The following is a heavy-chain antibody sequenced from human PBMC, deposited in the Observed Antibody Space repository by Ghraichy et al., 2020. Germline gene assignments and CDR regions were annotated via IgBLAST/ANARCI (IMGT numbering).Heavy chain of an antibody. V-gene: IGHV3-49*04. CDR3: SRDETGYSDYDEVYFYSRLVV. CDR1: GFRFGDYA. Sequence: GGSLRLSCTGSGFRFGDYAMSWVRQAPGKGLEWVGFIRRKGYGGTTEYAASVKGRFTISRDDSKSIAYLQMNSLKTEDTAVYYCSRDETGYSDYDEVYFYSRLVVWRQGTTVTVSS. CDR2: IRRKGYGGTT. D-gene: IGHD5-12*01. J-gene: IGHJ6*02.